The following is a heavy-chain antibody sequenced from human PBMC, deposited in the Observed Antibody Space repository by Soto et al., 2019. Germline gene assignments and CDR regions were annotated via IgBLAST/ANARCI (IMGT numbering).Heavy chain of an antibody. Sequence: PGGSLRLSCAASGFTFVRYAITWVRQAPGKGLEWVSAISGSGGSTYYADSVKGRFTISRDNSKDTLYLQMNSLRAEDTAVYYCAKSRLSSGPFDYWGQGTLVT. D-gene: IGHD2-15*01. V-gene: IGHV3-23*01. CDR3: AKSRLSSGPFDY. CDR2: ISGSGGST. CDR1: GFTFVRYA. J-gene: IGHJ4*02.